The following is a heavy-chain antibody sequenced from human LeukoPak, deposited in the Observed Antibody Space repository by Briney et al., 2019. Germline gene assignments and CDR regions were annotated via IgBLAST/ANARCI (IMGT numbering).Heavy chain of an antibody. D-gene: IGHD2-2*01. CDR1: GGSISSYY. CDR2: IYYSGST. J-gene: IGHJ6*02. Sequence: SETLSLTCTVSGGSISSYYWSWIRQPPGEGLEWIGYIYYSGSTNYNPSLKSRVTIPVDTSKNQFSLKLSSVTAADTAVYYCARDCSSTSSNGMDVWGQGTTVTVSS. CDR3: ARDCSSTSSNGMDV. V-gene: IGHV4-59*01.